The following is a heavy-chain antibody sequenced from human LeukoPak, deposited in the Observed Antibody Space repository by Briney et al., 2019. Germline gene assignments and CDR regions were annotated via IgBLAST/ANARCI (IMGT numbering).Heavy chain of an antibody. CDR2: INGRGDNT. CDR1: GFTFSSYA. D-gene: IGHD2/OR15-2a*01. Sequence: GGSLRLSCAPSGFTFSSYAMNWVRQAPGKGREWVSAINGRGDNTYYADSVTGPFTISRDNSKSTLFLQMNSLRAEDTAIYYCAKDRVSPGFNLFDPWGQGTLVTVSS. J-gene: IGHJ5*02. V-gene: IGHV3-23*01. CDR3: AKDRVSPGFNLFDP.